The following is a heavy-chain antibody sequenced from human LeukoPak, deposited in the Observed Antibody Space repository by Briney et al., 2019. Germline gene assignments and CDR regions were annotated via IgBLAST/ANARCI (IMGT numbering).Heavy chain of an antibody. Sequence: PGGSLRLSYAASGFTFSSYSMNWVRQAPGKGLEWVSYISSSSSTIYYADSVKGRFTISRDNAKNSLYLQMNSLRDEDTAVYYCATNYYDSSGFGYWGQGTLVTVSS. V-gene: IGHV3-48*02. CDR2: ISSSSSTI. D-gene: IGHD3-22*01. CDR1: GFTFSSYS. CDR3: ATNYYDSSGFGY. J-gene: IGHJ4*02.